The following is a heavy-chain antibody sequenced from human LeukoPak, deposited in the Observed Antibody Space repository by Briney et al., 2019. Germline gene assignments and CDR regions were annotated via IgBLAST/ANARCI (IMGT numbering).Heavy chain of an antibody. V-gene: IGHV3-49*04. D-gene: IGHD6-13*01. CDR2: IRSKAYGGTT. Sequence: PLGSLRLSCTASGFTFGDYAMSWVRQAPGKGLEWVGFIRSKAYGGTTEYAASVKGRFTISRDDSKSIAYLQMNSLKTEDTAVYYCTSSYSSSWENWFDPWGQGTLVTVSS. J-gene: IGHJ5*02. CDR3: TSSYSSSWENWFDP. CDR1: GFTFGDYA.